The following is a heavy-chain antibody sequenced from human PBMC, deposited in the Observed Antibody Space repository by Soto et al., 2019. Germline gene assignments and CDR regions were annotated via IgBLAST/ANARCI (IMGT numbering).Heavy chain of an antibody. J-gene: IGHJ5*02. CDR3: AKGGGTYFLPFGP. CDR2: ISDAGTNE. D-gene: IGHD1-1*01. Sequence: QVQLVESGGGVVQPGRSLRLSCAASGFTFSSYGMHWVRQAPGKGLEWVAVISDAGTNEYYADSVKGRFTISRDNSKNTLYLEMNSLTAEDTAVYYCAKGGGTYFLPFGPWGQGTLVTVSS. CDR1: GFTFSSYG. V-gene: IGHV3-30*18.